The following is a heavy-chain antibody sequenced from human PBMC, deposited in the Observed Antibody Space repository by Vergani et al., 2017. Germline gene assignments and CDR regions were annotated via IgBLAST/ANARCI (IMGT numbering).Heavy chain of an antibody. CDR2: ISSSGVST. Sequence: EVQLLESGGGLVQPGGSLRLTCAASEFTFSNYAMNWVRQAPGKGLEWVSGISSSGVSTYYVDSVKGRFTISRDNSKNTLYLQMNSLRAEDTAVYYCAKGVWQLVNGAYFDYWGQGTLVTVSS. CDR3: AKGVWQLVNGAYFDY. D-gene: IGHD6-6*01. J-gene: IGHJ4*02. CDR1: EFTFSNYA. V-gene: IGHV3-23*01.